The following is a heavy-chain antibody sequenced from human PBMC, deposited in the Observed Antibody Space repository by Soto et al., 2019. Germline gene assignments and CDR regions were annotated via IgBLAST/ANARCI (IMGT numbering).Heavy chain of an antibody. Sequence: KSSETLSLTCTVSGGSIGSSSYYWGWIRQSPGKGLEWIGNIYYSGNTFYNPSLQSRVAISVGTSKNQFYLHLSSVTAADTAIFYCASIAAPGTTHFDFWGQGTLVTVSS. CDR1: GGSIGSSSYY. D-gene: IGHD6-13*01. CDR3: ASIAAPGTTHFDF. J-gene: IGHJ4*02. V-gene: IGHV4-39*01. CDR2: IYYSGNT.